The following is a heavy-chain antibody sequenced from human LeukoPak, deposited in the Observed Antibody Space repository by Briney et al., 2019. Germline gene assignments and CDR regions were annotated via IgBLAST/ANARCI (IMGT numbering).Heavy chain of an antibody. J-gene: IGHJ4*02. CDR3: AKEWEAYCGGDCYPPLDY. V-gene: IGHV3-21*01. D-gene: IGHD2-21*02. CDR1: GFTFSSYS. Sequence: GGSLRLSCAASGFTFSSYSMNWVRQAPGKGLEWVSSISSSSSYIYYADSVKGRFTISRDNAKNSLYLQMNSLRAEDTAVYYCAKEWEAYCGGDCYPPLDYWGQGTLVTVPS. CDR2: ISSSSSYI.